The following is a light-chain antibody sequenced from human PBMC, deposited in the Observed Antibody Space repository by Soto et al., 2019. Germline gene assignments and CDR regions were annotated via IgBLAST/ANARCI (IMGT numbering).Light chain of an antibody. V-gene: IGKV1-39*01. CDR3: QQSYTTPFT. Sequence: DIQMTQSPSSLSASVGDRVTITCRASQSISSYLNWYQQKPGKAPKLLIYAASSLQSGVPTRFSGIGTGTDFTLTISSLQPEDFATYYGQQSYTTPFTFGPGTKVDIK. CDR1: QSISSY. J-gene: IGKJ3*01. CDR2: AAS.